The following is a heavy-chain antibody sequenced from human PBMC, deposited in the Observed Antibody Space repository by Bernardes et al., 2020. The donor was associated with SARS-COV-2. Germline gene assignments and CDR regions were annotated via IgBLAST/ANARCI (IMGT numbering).Heavy chain of an antibody. CDR3: ARQYATERTTLFGVVTLALDAFNI. J-gene: IGHJ3*02. D-gene: IGHD3-3*01. CDR1: GGSISSRSYY. V-gene: IGHV4-39*01. CDR2: IYYSGRT. Sequence: ETLSLTFTVPGGSISSRSYYWGLIRQPPGTGLGWIGSIYYSGRTFYNPSLTSRVTISVDTSKNQFSLKLSSVTDADTAVYYCARQYATERTTLFGVVTLALDAFNIWGQGTMVTVSS.